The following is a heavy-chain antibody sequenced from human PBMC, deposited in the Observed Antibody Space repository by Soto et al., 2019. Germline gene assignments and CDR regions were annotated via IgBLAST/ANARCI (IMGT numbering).Heavy chain of an antibody. CDR2: INHSGST. V-gene: IGHV4-34*01. D-gene: IGHD4-17*01. CDR3: ARGGMTTVTEYYFDY. Sequence: SETLSLTCAVYGGSFSGYYWSWIRQPPGKGLEWIGEINHSGSTNYNPSLKSRVTISVDTSKNQFSLKLSSVTAADTAVYYCARGGMTTVTEYYFDYWGQGTLVTVSS. CDR1: GGSFSGYY. J-gene: IGHJ4*02.